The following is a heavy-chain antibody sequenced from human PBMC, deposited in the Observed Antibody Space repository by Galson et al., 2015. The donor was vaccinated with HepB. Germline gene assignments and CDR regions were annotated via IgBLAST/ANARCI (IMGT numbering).Heavy chain of an antibody. CDR2: INHGGIP. Sequence: LTCAVYAASFTDYYWNWIRQPPGKGPEWIGEINHGGIPKYNPSLKSPVTISIDTSKKQFSLTLNSVTAADTAVYYCPYFFGSGSFCMDVWGQGTAVTVPS. CDR1: AASFTDYY. J-gene: IGHJ6*02. D-gene: IGHD3-10*01. V-gene: IGHV4-34*01. CDR3: PYFFGSGSFCMDV.